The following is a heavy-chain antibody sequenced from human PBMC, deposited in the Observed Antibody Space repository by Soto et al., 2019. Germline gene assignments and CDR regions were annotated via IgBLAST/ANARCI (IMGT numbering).Heavy chain of an antibody. Sequence: SGPTLVNPTETLTLTCTVSGFSLSNSRMGVSWIRQPPGKALEWLAHIFSNDEKSYSTSLKSRLTISKDTSKSQVVLTMTNMDPVDTATYYCARICSSSWYIDYWGQGTLVTVSS. CDR1: GFSLSNSRMG. V-gene: IGHV2-26*01. D-gene: IGHD6-13*01. CDR3: ARICSSSWYIDY. J-gene: IGHJ4*02. CDR2: IFSNDEK.